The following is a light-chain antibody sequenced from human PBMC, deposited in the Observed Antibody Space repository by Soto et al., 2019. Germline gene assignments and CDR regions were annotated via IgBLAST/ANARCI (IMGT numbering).Light chain of an antibody. CDR1: SSDVGGYNY. CDR2: EVN. Sequence: ALTQPPSASGSPGRSVAISCTGTSSDVGGYNYVSWYQQHPGKAPKLMIYEVNKRPSGVPDRFSGSKSGNTASLTISGLQAEDEADYYCSSYTSSSTLEYVFGTGTKVTVL. CDR3: SSYTSSSTLEYV. J-gene: IGLJ1*01. V-gene: IGLV2-8*01.